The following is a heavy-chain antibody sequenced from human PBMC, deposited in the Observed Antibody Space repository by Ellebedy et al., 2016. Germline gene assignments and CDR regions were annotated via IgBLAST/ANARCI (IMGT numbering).Heavy chain of an antibody. CDR2: MNPNSGNR. V-gene: IGHV1-8*01. D-gene: IGHD2-2*01. J-gene: IGHJ5*02. CDR1: GYTFTSYD. CDR3: ARDYGSIVVEPAAMPYDWFDP. Sequence: ASVKVSCKASGYTFTSYDINWVRQATGQGLEWMGWMNPNSGNRGSAQKFQGRVTMTRNTSISTAYMALTSLRSDDTAVYYCARDYGSIVVEPAAMPYDWFDPWGQGTRVTVSS.